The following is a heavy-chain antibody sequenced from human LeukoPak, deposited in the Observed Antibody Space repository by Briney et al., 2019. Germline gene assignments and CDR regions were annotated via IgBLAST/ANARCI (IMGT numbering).Heavy chain of an antibody. CDR2: IAYDGSIK. CDR3: AKDPIIGAPDYFDY. D-gene: IGHD1-26*01. V-gene: IGHV3-30-3*02. CDR1: GFTFSSYA. J-gene: IGHJ4*02. Sequence: GGSLRLSCAASGFTFSSYAMHWVRQAPGKGLEWVAGIAYDGSIKVYADSVKGRFSISRDNSKNTMSLQMNSLRAEDTAVYYCAKDPIIGAPDYFDYWGQGTLVTVSS.